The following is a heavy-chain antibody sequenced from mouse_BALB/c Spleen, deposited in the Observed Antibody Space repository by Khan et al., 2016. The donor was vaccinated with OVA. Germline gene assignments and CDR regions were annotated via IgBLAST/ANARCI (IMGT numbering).Heavy chain of an antibody. CDR3: ARRGIYGIFAY. CDR1: GYTFTAYW. Sequence: QVQLQQSGAELAKPGASVKMSCKASGYTFTAYWIHWVKERPGQGLEWIGYIDPSTGYTDYNQKFKDKATLTTDKSSSTVYMQLSSLTSEDSAVYYCARRGIYGIFAYWGQGTLVTVAA. D-gene: IGHD2-1*01. V-gene: IGHV1-7*01. CDR2: IDPSTGYT. J-gene: IGHJ3*01.